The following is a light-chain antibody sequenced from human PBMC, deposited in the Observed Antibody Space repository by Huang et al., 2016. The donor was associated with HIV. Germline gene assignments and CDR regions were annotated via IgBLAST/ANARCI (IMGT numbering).Light chain of an antibody. CDR1: QSVCSN. CDR3: QQYNNWPSGT. CDR2: GAS. J-gene: IGKJ1*01. Sequence: EIVMTQSPATLSVSPGERATLSCRASQSVCSNLAWYQQKPGQAPRRLIHGASPRATGIPARFSGSGSGTEFTLTISSLQSEDFAVYYCQQYNNWPSGTFGQGTKVEIK. V-gene: IGKV3-15*01.